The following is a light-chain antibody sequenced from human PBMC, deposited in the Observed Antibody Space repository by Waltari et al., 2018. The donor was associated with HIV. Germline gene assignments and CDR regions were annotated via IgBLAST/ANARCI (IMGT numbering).Light chain of an antibody. Sequence: DILIHQSPRSLSFTPGESSSISCWSNESRLHGNNKRNYIGWYVQKAGQTPRRLIFLASNRASWVPARFVCSGSGTNFTLKINEVAPEDVGTYYCLQGLRAPFAFGQGT. J-gene: IGKJ2*01. CDR1: ESRLHGNNKRNY. CDR2: LAS. V-gene: IGKV2-28*01. CDR3: LQGLRAPFA.